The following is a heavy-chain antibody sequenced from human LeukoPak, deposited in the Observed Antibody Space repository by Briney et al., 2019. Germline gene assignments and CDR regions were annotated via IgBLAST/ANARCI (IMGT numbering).Heavy chain of an antibody. CDR1: GYTFIGYY. Sequence: ASVKVSFKASGYTFIGYYIHWVRQAPGQGLEWMGWINPTSGTTNYAQTFQGRVTMARDRSISTAYMDLRGLRSDDTAVYYCVRADYYDSSAYYYDWGQGTLVTVSS. CDR3: VRADYYDSSAYYYD. J-gene: IGHJ4*02. V-gene: IGHV1-2*02. D-gene: IGHD3-22*01. CDR2: INPTSGTT.